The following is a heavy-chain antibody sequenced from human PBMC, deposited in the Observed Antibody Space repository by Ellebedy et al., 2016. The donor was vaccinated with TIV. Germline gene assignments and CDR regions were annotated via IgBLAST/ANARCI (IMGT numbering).Heavy chain of an antibody. CDR2: IWYDGSNK. V-gene: IGHV3-33*01. Sequence: GGSLRLSXAASGFTFSSYGMHWVRQAPGKGLEWVAVIWYDGSNKYYADSVKGRFTISRDNSKNTLYLQMNSLRAEDTAVYYCARRRAAAKAYYFDYWGQGTLVTVSS. D-gene: IGHD6-13*01. CDR3: ARRRAAAKAYYFDY. J-gene: IGHJ4*02. CDR1: GFTFSSYG.